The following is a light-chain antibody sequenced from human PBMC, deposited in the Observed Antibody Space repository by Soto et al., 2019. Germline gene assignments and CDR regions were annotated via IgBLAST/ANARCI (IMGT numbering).Light chain of an antibody. Sequence: IKWTRYPTSLSESIADPVTLTCRTSEGRSNFSDWYILKSGKAPKLLIYAASTLQSGVPSRFSGSGSGTDFTPTISSLQPEDFATYYWQQLESYPSTFGGGTKVDIK. V-gene: IGKV1-9*01. J-gene: IGKJ4*01. CDR1: EGRSNF. CDR3: QQLESYPST. CDR2: AAS.